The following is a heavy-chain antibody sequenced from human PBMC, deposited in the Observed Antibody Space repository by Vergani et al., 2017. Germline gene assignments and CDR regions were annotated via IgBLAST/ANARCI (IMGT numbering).Heavy chain of an antibody. V-gene: IGHV3-9*01. D-gene: IGHD5-18*01. CDR3: ARGYSYGYYFDY. CDR2: ISWNSGSI. CDR1: GFTFDDYA. Sequence: EVQLVESGGGLVQPGRSLRLSCAASGFTFDDYAMHWVRQAPGKGLEWVSGISWNSGSIGYADSVKGRFTISRDNAKNSLYLQMNSLRAEDTALYYCARGYSYGYYFDYWGQGTLVTVSS. J-gene: IGHJ4*02.